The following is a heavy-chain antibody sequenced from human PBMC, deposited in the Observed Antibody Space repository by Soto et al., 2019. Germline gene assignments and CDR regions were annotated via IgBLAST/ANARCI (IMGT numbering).Heavy chain of an antibody. CDR1: GFTFSDSA. J-gene: IGHJ4*02. D-gene: IGHD1-7*01. V-gene: IGHV3-73*01. CDR3: SRWLAGTTAPFDY. CDR2: IRSKGNNYAT. Sequence: EVQLVESGGGLVQPGGSLKLSCAASGFTFSDSAMDWVRQASGKGLEWVGHIRSKGNNYATVYAASVKGRFTISRDESRNTAYLDMTSLKTEDTAVYYCSRWLAGTTAPFDYWGQGTLVTVSS.